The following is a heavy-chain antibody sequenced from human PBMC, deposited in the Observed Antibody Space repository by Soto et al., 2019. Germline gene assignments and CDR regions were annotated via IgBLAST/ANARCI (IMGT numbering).Heavy chain of an antibody. D-gene: IGHD3-10*01. J-gene: IGHJ4*02. CDR2: ISWNSGSI. Sequence: EVQLVESGGGLVQPGRSLRLACAASGFTFDDYAMHWVRQAPGKGLEWVSGISWNSGSIGSADSVKGRYTSSRDKAKNSLYLQMNSLRAEDTALYYCAKGIAYYYGSGRIDYWGQGTLVTVSS. CDR3: AKGIAYYYGSGRIDY. V-gene: IGHV3-9*01. CDR1: GFTFDDYA.